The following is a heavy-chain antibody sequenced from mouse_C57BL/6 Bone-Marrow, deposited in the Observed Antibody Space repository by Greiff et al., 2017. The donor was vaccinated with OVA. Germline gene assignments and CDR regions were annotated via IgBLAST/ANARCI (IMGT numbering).Heavy chain of an antibody. CDR2: IRLKSDNYAT. Sequence: EVQVVESGGGLVQPGGSMKLSCVASGFTFSNYWMNWVRQSPEKGLEWVAQIRLKSDNYATHYAESVKGRFTISRDDSKSSVYLQMNNLRAEDTGIYYCTVVLLCGSYFDYWGQGTTLTVSS. V-gene: IGHV6-3*01. CDR1: GFTFSNYW. D-gene: IGHD2-10*01. J-gene: IGHJ2*01. CDR3: TVVLLCGSYFDY.